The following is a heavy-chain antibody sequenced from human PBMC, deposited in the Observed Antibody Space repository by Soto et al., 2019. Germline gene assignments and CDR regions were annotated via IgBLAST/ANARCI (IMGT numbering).Heavy chain of an antibody. CDR1: GGSISSNSYY. J-gene: IGHJ4*02. V-gene: IGHV4-39*01. CDR3: ESVTPIAVTRDY. CDR2: IYYSGST. D-gene: IGHD2-15*01. Sequence: QLQLQESGPGLVKPSETLSLTCNVSGGSISSNSYYWGWIRQPPGKGLGWIGNIYYSGSTYYNPSLKNRVNRSVDRSKTQLSGKLSSVTAADTAVYYCESVTPIAVTRDYWGQGSLVTVSS.